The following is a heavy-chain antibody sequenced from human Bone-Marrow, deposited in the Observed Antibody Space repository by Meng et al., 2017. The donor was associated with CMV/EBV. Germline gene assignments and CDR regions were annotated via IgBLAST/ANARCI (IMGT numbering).Heavy chain of an antibody. V-gene: IGHV4-39*07. CDR2: INHSGST. D-gene: IGHD2-2*01. J-gene: IGHJ4*02. CDR1: DDSISRSNYY. CDR3: ARKEVGTMNDY. Sequence: GSLRLSCTVSDDSISRSNYYWGWIRQPPGKGLEWIGTINHSGSTDYNASLKSRVTISIDTSKTQFSLKVSSVTAADTAVYYCARKEVGTMNDYWGQGPLVTVSS.